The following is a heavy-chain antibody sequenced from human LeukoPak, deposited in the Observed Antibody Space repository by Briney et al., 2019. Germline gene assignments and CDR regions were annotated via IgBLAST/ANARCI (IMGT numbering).Heavy chain of an antibody. Sequence: SETLSLTCTVSSGSISSSSYYWGWIRQPPGKGLEWIGSIYFSGNTYYNPSLKSRVTISVDTSKNQFSLKLSSVTAADTAVYYCARHEGSGSYYSYWGQGTLVTVSS. V-gene: IGHV4-39*01. CDR2: IYFSGNT. J-gene: IGHJ4*02. D-gene: IGHD1-26*01. CDR3: ARHEGSGSYYSY. CDR1: SGSISSSSYY.